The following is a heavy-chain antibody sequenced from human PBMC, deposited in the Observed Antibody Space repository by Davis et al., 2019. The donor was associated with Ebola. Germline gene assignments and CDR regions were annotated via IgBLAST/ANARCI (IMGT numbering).Heavy chain of an antibody. V-gene: IGHV3-23*01. D-gene: IGHD4-11*01. CDR3: AKDPRPAYYSDYYYFFIDV. J-gene: IGHJ6*03. Sequence: GESLKISCAASGFTFSSYAMSWVRQAPGKGLEWASSISGNGGSTSYADSVRGRFTISSDNSKNTLFLQLNDLRAEDTAVYYCAKDPRPAYYSDYYYFFIDVWGKGTTVTVSS. CDR2: ISGNGGST. CDR1: GFTFSSYA.